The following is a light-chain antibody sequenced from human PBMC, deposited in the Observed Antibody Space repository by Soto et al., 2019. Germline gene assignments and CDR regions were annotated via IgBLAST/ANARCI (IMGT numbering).Light chain of an antibody. V-gene: IGLV2-11*01. CDR1: SSDVGGYNY. CDR3: CSYAGSPRYV. Sequence: QSALTQPRSVSGSPGQSVTISCTGTSSDVGGYNYVSWYQQHPGKAPKVMIYDVSERPSGVPDGFSGSKSGNTASLTISGLQAEDEADCYCCSYAGSPRYVFGTGTKLTVL. J-gene: IGLJ1*01. CDR2: DVS.